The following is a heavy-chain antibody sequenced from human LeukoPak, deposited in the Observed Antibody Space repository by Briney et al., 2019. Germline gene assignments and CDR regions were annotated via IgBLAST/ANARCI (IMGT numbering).Heavy chain of an antibody. CDR1: GFTFGRYW. V-gene: IGHV3-74*01. J-gene: IGHJ4*02. Sequence: GGSLRLSCADAGFTFGRYWMHWVRQAPGKGLVWVSHITTDGSGTSYADSVKGRFTISRDNAKNTLYLQMNSLRAEDTAVYYCARDWSGEQWPLYYFDYWGQGTLVTVSS. CDR3: ARDWSGEQWPLYYFDY. CDR2: ITTDGSGT. D-gene: IGHD6-19*01.